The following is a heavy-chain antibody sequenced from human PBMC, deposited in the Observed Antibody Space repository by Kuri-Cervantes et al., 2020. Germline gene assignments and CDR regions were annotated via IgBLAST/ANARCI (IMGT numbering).Heavy chain of an antibody. Sequence: GESLKISCVASGFTFSSYWMSWVRQAPGKGLEWVAVISYDGSNKYYADSVKGRFTISRDNSKNTVYLQMNSLRAEDTAVYYCTRDWAGRFDYWGRGTLVTVSS. CDR3: TRDWAGRFDY. J-gene: IGHJ4*02. CDR2: ISYDGSNK. CDR1: GFTFSSYW. D-gene: IGHD3-16*01. V-gene: IGHV3-30*03.